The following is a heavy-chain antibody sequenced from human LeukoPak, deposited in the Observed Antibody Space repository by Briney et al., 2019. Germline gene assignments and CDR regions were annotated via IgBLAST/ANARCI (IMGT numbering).Heavy chain of an antibody. CDR3: ARRCSSASCSFDY. D-gene: IGHD2-2*01. J-gene: IGHJ4*02. V-gene: IGHV4-59*08. CDR1: GGSINTFY. CDR2: VYYTGST. Sequence: ETLSLTCTVSGGSINTFYWSWIRQPPGKGLEWIGYVYYTGSTNYNPSLKSRVTISVDTATNQFSLKLSSVTAADTAVYYCARRCSSASCSFDYWGQGTLVTVSS.